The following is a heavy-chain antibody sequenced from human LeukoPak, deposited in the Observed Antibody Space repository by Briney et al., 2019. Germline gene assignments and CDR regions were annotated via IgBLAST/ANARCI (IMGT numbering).Heavy chain of an antibody. Sequence: GGSLRLSCAASGFTFSSYAMHWVRQAPGKGLEWVAVISYDGSNKYYADSVKGRFTISRDNSKNTLYLQMNSLRAEDTAVYYCARDPLPATETYFFDYWGQGTLVTVSS. CDR2: ISYDGSNK. V-gene: IGHV3-30-3*01. CDR3: ARDPLPATETYFFDY. D-gene: IGHD2-2*01. CDR1: GFTFSSYA. J-gene: IGHJ4*02.